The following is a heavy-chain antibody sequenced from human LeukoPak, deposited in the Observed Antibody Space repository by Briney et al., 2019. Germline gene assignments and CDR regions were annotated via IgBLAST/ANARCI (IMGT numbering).Heavy chain of an antibody. V-gene: IGHV1-2*06. Sequence: GASVTVSCKASGYTFTGYYIHWVRQAPGQGLEWMGRINPDTGGTYYAQKFQGRITMTRDTFITTAYKELSRLTSDAAAMDYCAKVPRSRTAAGNWLDPWGQGALVTVSS. D-gene: IGHD6-13*01. CDR1: GYTFTGYY. CDR2: INPDTGGT. CDR3: AKVPRSRTAAGNWLDP. J-gene: IGHJ5*02.